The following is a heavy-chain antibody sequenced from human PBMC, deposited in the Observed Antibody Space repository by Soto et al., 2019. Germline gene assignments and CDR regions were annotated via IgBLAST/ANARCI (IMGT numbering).Heavy chain of an antibody. Sequence: QVQLQESGPGLVEPSQTLSLTCTVSGDSISSGGYYWSWTRHHQWKGLEYIGYIYRSGNTYYNPSLKSRVLISLDTSNNQFSLKLTSVTAADTAVYYCATPPLWFGDLVLEHWGQGTLVTVSS. CDR3: ATPPLWFGDLVLEH. D-gene: IGHD3-10*01. CDR2: IYRSGNT. J-gene: IGHJ1*01. CDR1: GDSISSGGYY. V-gene: IGHV4-31*03.